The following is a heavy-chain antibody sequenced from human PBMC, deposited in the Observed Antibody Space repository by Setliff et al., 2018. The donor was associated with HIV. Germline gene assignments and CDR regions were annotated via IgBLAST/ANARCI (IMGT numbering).Heavy chain of an antibody. CDR2: IYHTGSS. CDR3: ARLLVTRPGGAVSYFDL. Sequence: PSETLSLTCDVSGFSISSRYYWGWIRQSPGKGLEWIGNIYHTGSSYYNPSLNDRATISLDTSKNQFSLKLTSVTAADTAVYYCARLLVTRPGGAVSYFDLWGRGTLVTVSS. CDR1: GFSISSRYY. J-gene: IGHJ2*01. D-gene: IGHD2-21*02. V-gene: IGHV4-38-2*01.